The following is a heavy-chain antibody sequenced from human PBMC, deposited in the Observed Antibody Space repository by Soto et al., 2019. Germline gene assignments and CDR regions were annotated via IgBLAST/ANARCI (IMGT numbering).Heavy chain of an antibody. D-gene: IGHD3-22*01. CDR2: ISAYNGNT. J-gene: IGHJ4*02. Sequence: ASVKVSCKXSGYTFTSYGISWVRQAPGQGLEWMGWISAYNGNTNYAQKLQGRVTMTTDTSTSTAYMELRSLRSDDTAVYYCARGLYYYDSSGYYPFGYWGQGTLVTVSS. V-gene: IGHV1-18*01. CDR3: ARGLYYYDSSGYYPFGY. CDR1: GYTFTSYG.